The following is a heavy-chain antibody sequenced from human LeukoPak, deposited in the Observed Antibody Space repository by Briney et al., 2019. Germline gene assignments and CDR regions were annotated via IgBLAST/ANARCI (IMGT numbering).Heavy chain of an antibody. Sequence: PSETLSLTCTVPGDSISGYYWGWIRQPAGKGLEWIGGIYYSGSTYYNPSLKSRVTISVDTSKNQFSLKLSSVTAADTAVYYCARQRSSSWDPNHYYYYMDVWGKGTTVTVSS. CDR2: IYYSGST. CDR1: GDSISGYY. CDR3: ARQRSSSWDPNHYYYYMDV. D-gene: IGHD6-13*01. V-gene: IGHV4-59*05. J-gene: IGHJ6*03.